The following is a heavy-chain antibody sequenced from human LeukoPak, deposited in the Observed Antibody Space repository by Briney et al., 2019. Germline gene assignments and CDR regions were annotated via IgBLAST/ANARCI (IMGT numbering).Heavy chain of an antibody. CDR2: IKSKTDGGTT. J-gene: IGHJ4*02. D-gene: IGHD3-3*01. Sequence: PGGSLRLSCAASGFTFSNAWMIWVRQAPGKGLEWVGRIKSKTDGGTTDYAAPVKGRFTISRDDSKNTLYLQMNSLKTEDTAVYYCTTDRPLYDFWSGYYGTYYFDYWGQGTLVAVSS. CDR1: GFTFSNAW. V-gene: IGHV3-15*01. CDR3: TTDRPLYDFWSGYYGTYYFDY.